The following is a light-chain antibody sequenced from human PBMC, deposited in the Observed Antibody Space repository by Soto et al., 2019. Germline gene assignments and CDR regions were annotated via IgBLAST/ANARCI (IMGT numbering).Light chain of an antibody. J-gene: IGLJ3*02. CDR3: TSYTRSTPVV. V-gene: IGLV2-14*01. CDR1: SSDVGGYDY. Sequence: QSPRTHPASVSRSPGPSITISGTGTSSDVGGYDYVSLYQQHPGVAPKLIIYEVTHRPSGVSNRFSGSKSGDTASLTISGLQAEDESHYYCTSYTRSTPVVFGGGTKVTVL. CDR2: EVT.